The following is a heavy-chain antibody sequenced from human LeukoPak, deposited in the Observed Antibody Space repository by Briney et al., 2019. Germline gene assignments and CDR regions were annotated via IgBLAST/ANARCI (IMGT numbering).Heavy chain of an antibody. D-gene: IGHD1-26*01. Sequence: PSGTLSLTCAVSSGSMSSSNWWSWVRQPPGKGLEWIGEIYQSGSANYNPSLKSRVTMSVDKSKNQFSLKLSSVTAADTAVYYCARWSGVVGTARGWYFDLWGRGTLVTVSS. J-gene: IGHJ2*01. CDR1: SGSMSSSNW. CDR2: IYQSGSA. V-gene: IGHV4-4*02. CDR3: ARWSGVVGTARGWYFDL.